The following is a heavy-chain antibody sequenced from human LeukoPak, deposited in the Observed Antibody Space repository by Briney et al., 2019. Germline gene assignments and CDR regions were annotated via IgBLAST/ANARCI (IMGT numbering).Heavy chain of an antibody. D-gene: IGHD2-2*01. V-gene: IGHV3-33*01. CDR3: ARAYRDCSSTSCYSWHDY. J-gene: IGHJ4*02. CDR2: IWYDGSNK. CDR1: GFTFSSYG. Sequence: PGGSLRLSCAASGFTFSSYGMHWVRQAPGKGLEWGAVIWYDGSNKYYADSVKGRFTISRDNSKNTLYLQMNSLRAEDTAVYYCARAYRDCSSTSCYSWHDYWGQGTLVTVSS.